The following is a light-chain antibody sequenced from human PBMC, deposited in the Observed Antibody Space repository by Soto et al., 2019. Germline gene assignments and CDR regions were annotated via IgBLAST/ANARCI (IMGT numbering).Light chain of an antibody. J-gene: IGKJ4*01. CDR2: ATS. V-gene: IGKV3-20*01. Sequence: EIVLTQSPGTLSLSPGERATLSCRAGQNVGSTYLAWYQQKPGQAPRLLIFATSSRATGIPDRFSGSGSGTDFTLSISRLEPEDFAVYYCQQYASSPLLTFGGGTKVDIK. CDR1: QNVGSTY. CDR3: QQYASSPLLT.